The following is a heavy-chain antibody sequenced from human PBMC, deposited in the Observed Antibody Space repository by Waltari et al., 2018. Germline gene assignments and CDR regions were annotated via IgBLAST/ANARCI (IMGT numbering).Heavy chain of an antibody. CDR3: ARETGVAVAGYGLDI. CDR1: GFTVSSFY. V-gene: IGHV3-53*01. Sequence: VHVEESGGGLMQPGGYLRLSCAASGFTVSSFYLAWLRKAPGKGLDWVSLIYSGGDTYYADSVKGRFTISRDNSKNMVYLQMNSLRADDTAVYYCARETGVAVAGYGLDIWGQGTTVTVSS. CDR2: IYSGGDT. D-gene: IGHD2-15*01. J-gene: IGHJ6*02.